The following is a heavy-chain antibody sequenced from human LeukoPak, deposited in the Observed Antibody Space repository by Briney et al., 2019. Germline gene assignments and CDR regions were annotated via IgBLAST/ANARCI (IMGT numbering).Heavy chain of an antibody. CDR2: IYYSGST. V-gene: IGHV4-59*08. CDR1: GGSISSCY. J-gene: IGHJ3*02. CDR3: ARRYSYGASDAFDI. Sequence: PSETLSLTCTVSGGSISSCYWSWIRQPPGKGLEWIGYIYYSGSTNYNPSLKSRVTISVDTSKNQFSLKLSSVTAADTAVYYCARRYSYGASDAFDIWGQGTMVTVSS. D-gene: IGHD5-18*01.